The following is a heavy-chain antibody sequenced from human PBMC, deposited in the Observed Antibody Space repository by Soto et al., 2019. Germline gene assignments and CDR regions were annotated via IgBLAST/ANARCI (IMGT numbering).Heavy chain of an antibody. CDR2: IYPGDSDT. J-gene: IGHJ3*02. V-gene: IGHV5-51*01. CDR1: GYSFTSYW. Sequence: GESLKISCKGSGYSFTSYWIGWVRQMPGKGLEWMGIIYPGDSDTRYSPSFQGQVTISADKSISTAYLQWSSLKASDTAMYYCARRGLGLNRVLAFDIWGQGTMVTVSS. D-gene: IGHD2-8*01. CDR3: ARRGLGLNRVLAFDI.